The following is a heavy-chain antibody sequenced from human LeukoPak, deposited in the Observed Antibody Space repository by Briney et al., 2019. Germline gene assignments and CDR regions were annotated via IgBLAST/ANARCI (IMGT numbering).Heavy chain of an antibody. V-gene: IGHV3-30*18. CDR3: AKDGGGYCSGGSCYPGRLDY. Sequence: GRSLRLSCAASGFTFSSYGMHWVRQAPGKGLERVAVISYDGSNKYYADSVKGRFTISRDNSKNTLYLQMNSLRAEDTAVYYCAKDGGGYCSGGSCYPGRLDYWGQGTLVTVSS. CDR2: ISYDGSNK. CDR1: GFTFSSYG. D-gene: IGHD2-15*01. J-gene: IGHJ4*02.